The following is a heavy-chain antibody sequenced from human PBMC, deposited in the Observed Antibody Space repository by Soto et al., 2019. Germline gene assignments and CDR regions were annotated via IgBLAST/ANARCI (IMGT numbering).Heavy chain of an antibody. Sequence: VKDSCRPPAGPFSSYRINLVRQAPGQGLEWVGGIVPIRRTADYAQTFQGRVSITADESARTSYMELRSLRSQDTAVYYCVRDSGAKLSTSWGQGTLVTVSS. D-gene: IGHD2-2*01. CDR2: IVPIRRTA. CDR1: AGPFSSYR. J-gene: IGHJ4*02. CDR3: VRDSGAKLSTS. V-gene: IGHV1-69*13.